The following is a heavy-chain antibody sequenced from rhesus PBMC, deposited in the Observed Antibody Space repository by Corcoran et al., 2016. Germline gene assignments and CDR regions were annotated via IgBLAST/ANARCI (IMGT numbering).Heavy chain of an antibody. J-gene: IGHJ4*01. Sequence: QVQLQGSGPGLVKPSETLSLTCAVSGGSISDDYYWSWIRQPPGKGLEWIGDIHGSTGGTNYNPSLENRGAVSKDTSKNQFSLKRSSVTAADTAIYYCARRGGYTSDFDFWGQGVLVTVSS. V-gene: IGHV4-106*01. CDR3: ARRGGYTSDFDF. D-gene: IGHD2-39*02. CDR1: GGSISDDYY. CDR2: IHGSTGGT.